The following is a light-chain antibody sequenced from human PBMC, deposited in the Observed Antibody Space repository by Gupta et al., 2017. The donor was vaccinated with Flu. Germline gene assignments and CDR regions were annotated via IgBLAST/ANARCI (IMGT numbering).Light chain of an antibody. CDR2: DVM. Sequence: NYISWYQQIPGKAPILILYDVMYRPSGMSERFSGSASAGTASLTISRLRPDDEGEYFCDSFEIFRGHFFGGGTTLTVL. J-gene: IGLJ2*01. V-gene: IGLV2-14*04. CDR1: NY. CDR3: DSFEIFRGHF.